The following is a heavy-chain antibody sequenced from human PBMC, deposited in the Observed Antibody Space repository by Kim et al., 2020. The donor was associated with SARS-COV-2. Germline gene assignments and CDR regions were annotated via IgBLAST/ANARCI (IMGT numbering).Heavy chain of an antibody. J-gene: IGHJ4*02. D-gene: IGHD3-10*01. Sequence: SETLSLTCTVSGGSISSSSYYWGWIRQPPGKGLEWIGSIYYSGSTYYNPSLKSRVTISVDTSKNQFSLKLSSVTAADTAVYYCASQAWAWFGEGASLRWGQGTLVTVSS. V-gene: IGHV4-39*01. CDR3: ASQAWAWFGEGASLR. CDR1: GGSISSSSYY. CDR2: IYYSGST.